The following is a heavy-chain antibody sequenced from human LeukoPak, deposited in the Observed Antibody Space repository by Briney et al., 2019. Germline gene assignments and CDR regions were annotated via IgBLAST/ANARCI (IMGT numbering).Heavy chain of an antibody. D-gene: IGHD6-25*01. CDR3: ARSAIAAGYFDY. CDR1: GGTFSSYA. CDR2: IIPILGIA. Sequence: SVKVSCKASGGTFSSYAISWVRQAPGQGLEWMGRIIPILGIANYAQKFQGRVTITADKSTSTAYMELSSLRSEDTAVYYCARSAIAAGYFDYWGQGTLVTVSS. V-gene: IGHV1-69*04. J-gene: IGHJ4*02.